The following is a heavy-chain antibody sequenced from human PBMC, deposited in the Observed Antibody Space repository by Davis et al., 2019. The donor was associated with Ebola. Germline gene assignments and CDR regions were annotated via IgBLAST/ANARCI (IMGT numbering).Heavy chain of an antibody. CDR1: GGSIISESHR. CDR3: AKVIAVARFDI. Sequence: SETLSLTCTVSGGSIISESHRWAWIRQTPGKELEWIGTVFYSGDTYYKSSLKSRVTIAVDTSKNQFSMRLTSVTASDTGAYYCAKVIAVARFDIWGRGTVVTVSS. CDR2: VFYSGDT. J-gene: IGHJ4*02. V-gene: IGHV4-39*01. D-gene: IGHD6-19*01.